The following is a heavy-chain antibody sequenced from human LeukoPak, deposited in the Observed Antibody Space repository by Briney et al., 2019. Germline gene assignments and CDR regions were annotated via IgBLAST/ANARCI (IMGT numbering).Heavy chain of an antibody. CDR2: ISWNSGSI. V-gene: IGHV3-9*01. CDR3: AKDPTPGAKYYYDSSGYYYYFDY. J-gene: IGHJ4*02. CDR1: GFTFDDYS. Sequence: SPRLSCAASGFTFDDYSMHWVRQAPGEGLEWVSGISWNSGSIGYADSVKGRFTISRDNAKNSLYLQTNSLRAEDTALYYCAKDPTPGAKYYYDSSGYYYYFDYWGQGTLVTVSS. D-gene: IGHD3-22*01.